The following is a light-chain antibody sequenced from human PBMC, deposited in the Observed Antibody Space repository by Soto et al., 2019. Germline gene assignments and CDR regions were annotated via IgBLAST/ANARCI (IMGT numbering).Light chain of an antibody. V-gene: IGLV1-47*01. CDR2: RNN. CDR1: SSNIGSNY. Sequence: QSVLTQPPSASGTPGQRVTISCSGSSSNIGSNYVYWYQQLPGTAPTLLIYRNNQRPSGVTDRFSDSKSGTSASLAISGLRSEDEDDYYCAAWDDSLSGVVFGGGTKVTVL. J-gene: IGLJ2*01. CDR3: AAWDDSLSGVV.